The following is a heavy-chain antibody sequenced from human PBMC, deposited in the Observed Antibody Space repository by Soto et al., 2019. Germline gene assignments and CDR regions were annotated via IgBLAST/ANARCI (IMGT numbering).Heavy chain of an antibody. CDR2: IWYDGSNE. D-gene: IGHD3-3*01. CDR3: AREVWLQFGYYFDS. V-gene: IGHV3-33*01. J-gene: IGHJ4*02. CDR1: GFTFSSSG. Sequence: GGSLRLSCAASGFTFSSSGMHWVRQAPGKGLEWVAVIWYDGSNEYYADSVKGRFTIFRDNSKDTLYLQMNSLRAEDTAVYYCAREVWLQFGYYFDSWGQGTLVTVSS.